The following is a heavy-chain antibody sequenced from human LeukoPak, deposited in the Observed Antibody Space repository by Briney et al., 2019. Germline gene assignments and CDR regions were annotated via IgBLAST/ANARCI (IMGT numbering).Heavy chain of an antibody. D-gene: IGHD4/OR15-4a*01. CDR1: VGSLSSGSYY. Sequence: SETLSLTCTVSVGSLSSGSYYWGWIRQPPGKGLEWIGSIYYSGSTYYNPSLKSRVTISVDTSKNQFSLKLRSVTAADTAVYYCARESRRAQVHYLDYWGQGTLVTVSS. J-gene: IGHJ4*02. CDR3: ARESRRAQVHYLDY. CDR2: IYYSGST. V-gene: IGHV4-39*02.